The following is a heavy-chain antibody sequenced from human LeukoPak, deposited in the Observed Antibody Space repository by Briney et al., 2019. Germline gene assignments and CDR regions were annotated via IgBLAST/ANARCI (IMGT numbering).Heavy chain of an antibody. Sequence: GASVKVSCKASGYTFTGYYMHWVRQAPGQGLEWMGWINPNSGGTNYAQKFQGRVTITRNTSISTAYMELSSLRSEDTAVYYCARAYDFWSGYPSRGRFDPWGQGTLVTVSS. D-gene: IGHD3-3*01. V-gene: IGHV1-2*02. CDR3: ARAYDFWSGYPSRGRFDP. J-gene: IGHJ5*02. CDR2: INPNSGGT. CDR1: GYTFTGYY.